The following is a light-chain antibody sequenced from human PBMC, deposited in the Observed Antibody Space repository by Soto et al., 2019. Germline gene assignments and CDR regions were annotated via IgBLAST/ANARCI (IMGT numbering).Light chain of an antibody. CDR1: ISDVADYKY. Sequence: QSALTQPASVSGSPGQSITISCTGNISDVADYKYVSWYQQHPGTAPKLIIYDVSNRPSGVSNRFSGSKSGSTASLTISGLQAEDEADYYCSAYTTSSTLYVFGTGTKLTVL. J-gene: IGLJ1*01. CDR3: SAYTTSSTLYV. CDR2: DVS. V-gene: IGLV2-14*03.